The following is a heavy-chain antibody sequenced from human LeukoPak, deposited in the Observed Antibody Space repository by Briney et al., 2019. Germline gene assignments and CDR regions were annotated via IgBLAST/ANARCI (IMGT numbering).Heavy chain of an antibody. V-gene: IGHV3-23*01. D-gene: IGHD3-10*01. J-gene: IGHJ4*02. CDR2: LMDDGTRT. CDR3: AKVIITGAFPDYFDN. Sequence: PGGSLRLSCAASGFSLTNYAMSWVRQAPGKGLEWVSALMDDGTRTYFADSVKGRFTISRDNSKNTLSLQMNSLRADDTAIYYCAKVIITGAFPDYFDNWGQGTLVTVSS. CDR1: GFSLTNYA.